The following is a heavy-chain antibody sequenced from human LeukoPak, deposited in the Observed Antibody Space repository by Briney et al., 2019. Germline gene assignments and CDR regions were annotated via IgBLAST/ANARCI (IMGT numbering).Heavy chain of an antibody. CDR2: IKQDGSET. V-gene: IGHV3-7*05. J-gene: IGHJ4*02. D-gene: IGHD3-16*01. CDR1: AFTFSSYW. CDR3: ARDGGPFDS. Sequence: GGSLRLFCAASAFTFSSYWMSWVRQAPGKGLEWVANIKQDGSETYYVDSVKGRFTISRDNAKNSLYLQMNTLRAEDTAVYYCARDGGPFDSWGQGTLVTVSS.